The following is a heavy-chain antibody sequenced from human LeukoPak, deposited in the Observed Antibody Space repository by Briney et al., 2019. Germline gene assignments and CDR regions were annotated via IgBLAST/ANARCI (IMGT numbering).Heavy chain of an antibody. V-gene: IGHV3-33*01. CDR3: ARGRTCSRTNCYGESTFS. CDR1: GFTFSSYG. J-gene: IGHJ5*02. CDR2: IWYDGSNK. Sequence: SGGSLRLSCAASGFTFSSYGMHWVRQAPGKGLEWVAVIWYDGSNKYYADSVKGRFTISRDNSKNTLYLQMNSLRAEDTAVYYCARGRTCSRTNCYGESTFSWGQGTLVTVSS. D-gene: IGHD2-2*01.